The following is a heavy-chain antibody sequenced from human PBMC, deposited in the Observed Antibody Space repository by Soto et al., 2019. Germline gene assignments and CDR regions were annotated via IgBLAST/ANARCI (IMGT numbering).Heavy chain of an antibody. Sequence: VGSLRLSCAASGFTFSNYGMHWVRQAPGKGLEWVAFISDDGSNKYYADSMKGRFTMSRDNSKSTLYLQMNSLRVEDTAVYYCTKRRNVLRFLEWSSGMEVWGQGTTVTVSS. CDR3: TKRRNVLRFLEWSSGMEV. D-gene: IGHD3-3*01. CDR1: GFTFSNYG. V-gene: IGHV3-30*18. CDR2: ISDDGSNK. J-gene: IGHJ6*02.